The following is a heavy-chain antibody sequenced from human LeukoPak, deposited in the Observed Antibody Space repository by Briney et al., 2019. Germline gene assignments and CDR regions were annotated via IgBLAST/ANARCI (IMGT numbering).Heavy chain of an antibody. J-gene: IGHJ4*02. CDR2: ISSNGGST. CDR1: GFTFSSYA. V-gene: IGHV3-64D*06. D-gene: IGHD3-9*01. Sequence: PGGSLRLSCSASGFTFSSYAMHWVRQAPGKGLEYVSAISSNGGSTYYADSVKGRFTISRDNSKNTLYLQMSSLRAEDTAVYYCVKSDRLRYFDWLLYARGQGTLVTVSS. CDR3: VKSDRLRYFDWLLYA.